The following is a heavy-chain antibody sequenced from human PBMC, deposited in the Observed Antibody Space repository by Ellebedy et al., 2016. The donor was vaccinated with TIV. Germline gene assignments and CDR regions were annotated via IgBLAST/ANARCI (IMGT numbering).Heavy chain of an antibody. Sequence: GGSLRLSCAASGFTFSDYYMSWIRQAPGQGLEWVSYISSGGSTIYYADSVTGRFTISRDNAKNSLYLQMNSLRAEEKAVYYCAKPPNGGSPTYYYYVLDVWGQGTTVTVSS. D-gene: IGHD3-10*01. CDR2: ISSGGSTI. CDR3: AKPPNGGSPTYYYYVLDV. J-gene: IGHJ6*02. CDR1: GFTFSDYY. V-gene: IGHV3-11*01.